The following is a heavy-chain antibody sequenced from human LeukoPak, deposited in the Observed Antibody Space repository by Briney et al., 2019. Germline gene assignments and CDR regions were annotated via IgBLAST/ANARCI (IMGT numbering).Heavy chain of an antibody. CDR1: GGSISNNNYY. CDR3: ATWRTAKTGFDY. V-gene: IGHV4-39*01. J-gene: IGHJ4*02. CDR2: IYYSGSH. Sequence: SETLSLTRTVSGGSISNNNYYWAWIRQPPGKGLECIGSIYYSGSHYYNPSLKSRVTISVDTSKNQFSLRLSSVTAADTAVYYCATWRTAKTGFDYWGQGTFVTVSS. D-gene: IGHD1-1*01.